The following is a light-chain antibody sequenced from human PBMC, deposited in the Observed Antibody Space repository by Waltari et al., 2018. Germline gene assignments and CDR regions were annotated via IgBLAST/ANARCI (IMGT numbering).Light chain of an antibody. V-gene: IGLV1-47*01. Sequence: SVLTQPPSASGTPGQRVTISCSGSRSNIGSNYVYWYQQLPGTAPKLLIYRNNQRPSGVPDRFSGSKSGTSASLAISGLRSEDEADYYCAAWDDSLSAWVFGGGTKLTVL. CDR3: AAWDDSLSAWV. CDR2: RNN. CDR1: RSNIGSNY. J-gene: IGLJ3*02.